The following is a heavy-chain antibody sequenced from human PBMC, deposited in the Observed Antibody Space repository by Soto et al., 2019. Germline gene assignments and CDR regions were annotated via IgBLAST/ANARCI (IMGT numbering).Heavy chain of an antibody. J-gene: IGHJ6*02. Sequence: QVQLVQSGAEVKKPGSSVKVSCKASGGTFSSYAISWVRQAPGQGLEWMGGIIPISGTANYAQKFQGRVTTTADESTSTAYIELSSLRSEDTDVYYCARSQGSSTSLEIYYYYYYGMDVWGQGTTVTVSS. CDR1: GGTFSSYA. D-gene: IGHD2-2*01. CDR2: IIPISGTA. CDR3: ARSQGSSTSLEIYYYYYYGMDV. V-gene: IGHV1-69*01.